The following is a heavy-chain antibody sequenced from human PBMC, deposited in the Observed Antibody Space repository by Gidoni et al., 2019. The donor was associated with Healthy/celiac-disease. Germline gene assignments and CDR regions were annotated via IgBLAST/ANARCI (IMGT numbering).Heavy chain of an antibody. CDR1: GFTFSSYA. D-gene: IGHD1-20*01. CDR2: SSGSGGST. CDR3: AKVEYNWNQGLDY. V-gene: IGHV3-23*04. J-gene: IGHJ4*02. Sequence: EVQLVESGGGLVQPGGSLRLSCAASGFTFSSYAMSWVRQAPGKGLEWGSASSGSGGSTYYADSVKGRFTISRDNSKNTLYLQMNSLRAEDTAVYYCAKVEYNWNQGLDYWGQGTLVTVSS.